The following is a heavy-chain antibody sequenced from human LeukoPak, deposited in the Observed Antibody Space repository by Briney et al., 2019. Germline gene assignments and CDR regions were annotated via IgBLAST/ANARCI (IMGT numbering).Heavy chain of an antibody. V-gene: IGHV3-23*01. D-gene: IGHD1-26*01. CDR1: GFTFSSYA. Sequence: GGSLRLSCAASGFTFSSYAMSWVRQAPEKGLEWVSAISGSGGSTYYADSVKGRFTISRDNSKNTLYLQMNSLRAEDTAVYYCAKDRVLRGATAANDAFDIWGQGTMVTVSS. J-gene: IGHJ3*02. CDR3: AKDRVLRGATAANDAFDI. CDR2: ISGSGGST.